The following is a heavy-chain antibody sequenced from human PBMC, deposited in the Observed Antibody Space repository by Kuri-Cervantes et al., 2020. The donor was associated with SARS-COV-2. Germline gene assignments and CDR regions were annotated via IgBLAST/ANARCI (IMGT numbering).Heavy chain of an antibody. Sequence: GGSLRLSCAASGFTFSSYAMHWVRQAPGKGLEWVAVISYDGSNKYYADSVKGRFTISRDNSKNTLYLQMNSLRAEGTAVYYCARSGVTVGATSSYYYYYYGMDVWGQGTTVTVSS. V-gene: IGHV3-30-3*01. CDR2: ISYDGSNK. CDR1: GFTFSSYA. J-gene: IGHJ6*02. CDR3: ARSGVTVGATSSYYYYYYGMDV. D-gene: IGHD1-26*01.